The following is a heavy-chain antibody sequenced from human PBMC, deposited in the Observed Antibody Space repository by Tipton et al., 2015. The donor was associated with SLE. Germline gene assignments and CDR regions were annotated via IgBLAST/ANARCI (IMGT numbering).Heavy chain of an antibody. CDR2: IDHSGVT. D-gene: IGHD6-13*01. V-gene: IGHV4-39*02. CDR3: TRAEFSSNWYMYWHFDL. J-gene: IGHJ2*01. CDR1: GGSIRSSRHF. Sequence: TLSLTCTVSGGSIRSSRHFWGWIRQPPGKGLEWIGDIDHSGVTHYNPSLKSRVTISRDTSGNQFSLNLSSVTASDAAVYFCTRAEFSSNWYMYWHFDLWGRGTLVTVSS.